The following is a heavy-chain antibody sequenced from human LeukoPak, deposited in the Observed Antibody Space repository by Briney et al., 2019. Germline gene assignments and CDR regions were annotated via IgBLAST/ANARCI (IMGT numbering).Heavy chain of an antibody. CDR2: IRYDGSNK. D-gene: IGHD2-2*01. J-gene: IGHJ4*02. Sequence: GGSLRLSCAASGFTFSSYGMHWVRQAPGKGLEWVAFIRYDGSNKYYADSMKGRFTISRDNSKNTLYLQMNSLRAEDTAVYYCACSTSFVGEIDYWGQGTLVTVSS. V-gene: IGHV3-30*02. CDR1: GFTFSSYG. CDR3: ACSTSFVGEIDY.